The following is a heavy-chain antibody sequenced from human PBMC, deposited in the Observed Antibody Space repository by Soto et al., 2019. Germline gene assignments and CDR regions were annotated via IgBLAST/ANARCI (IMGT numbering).Heavy chain of an antibody. J-gene: IGHJ6*03. V-gene: IGHV1-24*01. CDR2: FDPEDGET. D-gene: IGHD3-3*01. Sequence: ASVKVSCKVSGYTLTELSMHWVRQAPGKGLEWMGGFDPEDGETIYAQKFQGRVTMTEDTSTDTAYMELSSLRSEDTAVYYCATDLIPNDPFGVAPTDYYMDVWGKGTTVTVSS. CDR3: ATDLIPNDPFGVAPTDYYMDV. CDR1: GYTLTELS.